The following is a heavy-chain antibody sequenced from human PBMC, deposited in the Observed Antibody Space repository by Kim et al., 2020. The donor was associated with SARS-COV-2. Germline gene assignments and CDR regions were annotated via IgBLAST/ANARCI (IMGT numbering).Heavy chain of an antibody. V-gene: IGHV4-39*01. CDR2: IYYSGST. CDR1: GGSISSSSYY. Sequence: SETLSLTCTVSGGSISSSSYYWGWIRQPPGKGLEWIGSIYYSGSTYYNPSLKSRVTISVDTSKNQFSLKLSSVTAADTAVYYCARGRAREPIAAADYYYYYGMDVWGQGTTVTVSS. J-gene: IGHJ6*02. CDR3: ARGRAREPIAAADYYYYYGMDV. D-gene: IGHD6-13*01.